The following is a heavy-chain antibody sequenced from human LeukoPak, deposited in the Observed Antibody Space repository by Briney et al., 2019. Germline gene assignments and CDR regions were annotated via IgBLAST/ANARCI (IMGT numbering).Heavy chain of an antibody. V-gene: IGHV4-59*01. CDR2: IYYSGNT. J-gene: IGHJ4*02. CDR1: GDSINSYY. CDR3: ARDGVAGGFDY. Sequence: SETLSLTCTVSGDSINSYYWSWIRQPPGKGLEWIGYIYYSGNTNYNPSLKSRVTISVDTSKIQFSLKLTSVTAADTAVYYCARDGVAGGFDYWGQGTLVTVSS. D-gene: IGHD6-19*01.